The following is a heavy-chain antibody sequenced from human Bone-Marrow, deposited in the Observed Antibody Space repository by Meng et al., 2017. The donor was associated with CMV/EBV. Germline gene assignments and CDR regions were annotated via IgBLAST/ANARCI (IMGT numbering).Heavy chain of an antibody. V-gene: IGHV4-39*07. CDR3: VRIVGSSDLDF. J-gene: IGHJ4*02. D-gene: IGHD1-26*01. CDR2: IYYTGTT. Sequence: GSLRLSCTVSGGSISTNGVYWGWIRQSPGKGLEWIASIYYTGTTYYSPSLKSRLTISVDTSKNQFSLSLTSVNAADTAVYYCVRIVGSSDLDFWGQGKLVNVSS. CDR1: GGSISTNGVY.